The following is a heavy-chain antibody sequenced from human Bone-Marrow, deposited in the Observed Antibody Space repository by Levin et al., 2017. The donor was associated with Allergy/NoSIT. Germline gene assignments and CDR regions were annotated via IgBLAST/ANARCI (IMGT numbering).Heavy chain of an antibody. Sequence: SETLSLTCAVYGGSFSGYEWSWIRHSPGKGLEWIGEVDHSGYPKYNPSLRSRVTISVDTSKNQLSLKLSSVTAADTGVYYCAREEIDYDSSGQFRVTAYWGQGTRVTVS. CDR1: GGSFSGYE. D-gene: IGHD3-22*01. J-gene: IGHJ4*02. CDR2: VDHSGYP. V-gene: IGHV4-34*01. CDR3: AREEIDYDSSGQFRVTAY.